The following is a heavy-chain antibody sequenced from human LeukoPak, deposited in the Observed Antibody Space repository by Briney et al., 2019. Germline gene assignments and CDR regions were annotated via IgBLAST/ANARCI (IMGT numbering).Heavy chain of an antibody. CDR2: INHNGNVN. CDR3: ARGGGLDV. CDR1: GFTFSSYW. J-gene: IGHJ6*02. D-gene: IGHD3-16*01. V-gene: IGHV3-7*03. Sequence: TGGSLRLSCAASGFTFSSYWMNWARQAPGKGLEWVASINHNGNVNYYVDSVEGRFTISRDNAKNSLYLQMSNLRAGDTAVYFCARGGGLDVWGQGATVTVSS.